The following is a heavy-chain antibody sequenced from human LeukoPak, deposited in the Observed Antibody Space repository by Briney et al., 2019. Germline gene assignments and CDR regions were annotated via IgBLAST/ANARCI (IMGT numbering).Heavy chain of an antibody. V-gene: IGHV3-23*01. CDR1: GFTFNSYA. D-gene: IGHD4-17*01. CDR3: ASTHDYGDYVGY. Sequence: GGTLRLSCAASGFTFNSYAMSWVRQAPGKGLEWVSAISGSGGSTYYADSVKGRFTISRDNAKNSLYLQMNSLRAEDTAVYYCASTHDYGDYVGYWGQGTLVTVSS. CDR2: ISGSGGST. J-gene: IGHJ4*02.